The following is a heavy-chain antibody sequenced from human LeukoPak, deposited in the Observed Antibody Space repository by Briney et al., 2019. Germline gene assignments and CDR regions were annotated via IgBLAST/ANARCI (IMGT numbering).Heavy chain of an antibody. CDR1: GFTVSGNY. CDR2: LYSGGST. J-gene: IGHJ4*02. D-gene: IGHD6-25*01. V-gene: IGHV3-53*04. CDR3: ARDRHGSNFDY. Sequence: GGSLRLSCAASGFTVSGNYMSWVRQAPGKGLEWVSVLYSGGSTYYADSVKGRFTISRHNSKNTLYLQMNSLRAEDTAVYYCARDRHGSNFDYWGQGTLVTVSS.